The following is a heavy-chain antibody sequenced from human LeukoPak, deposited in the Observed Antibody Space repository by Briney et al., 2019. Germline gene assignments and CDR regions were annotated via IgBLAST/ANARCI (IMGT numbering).Heavy chain of an antibody. CDR1: GYTFTSYY. CDR2: INPSGGST. Sequence: ASVKVSCKASGYTFTSYYMHWVRQAPGQGLEWMGIINPSGGSTSYAQKFQGRVTMTRDTSTNTVYMELSSLRSEDTAVYYCAEGSGWYHWFDPWGQGTLVTVSS. V-gene: IGHV1-46*01. CDR3: AEGSGWYHWFDP. D-gene: IGHD6-19*01. J-gene: IGHJ5*02.